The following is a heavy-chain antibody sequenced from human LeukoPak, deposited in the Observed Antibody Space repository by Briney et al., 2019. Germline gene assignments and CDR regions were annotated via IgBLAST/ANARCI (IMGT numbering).Heavy chain of an antibody. CDR1: GFTFSTPV. J-gene: IGHJ4*02. CDR3: VKGSAAARPYYFEY. V-gene: IGHV3-23*01. D-gene: IGHD6-6*01. Sequence: GGSLRLSCAASGFTFSTPVMGWVRQAPGKGLEWVSVISGGGSTYFADSVKGRFTISRDNSKNTLFLQMSSLRAEDTAIYYCVKGSAAARPYYFEYWGQGTLVTVSS. CDR2: ISGGGST.